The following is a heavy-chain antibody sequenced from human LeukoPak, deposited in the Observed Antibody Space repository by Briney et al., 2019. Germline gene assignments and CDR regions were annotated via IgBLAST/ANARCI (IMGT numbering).Heavy chain of an antibody. J-gene: IGHJ4*02. CDR3: VRVGYCSSSTCRNYFDY. V-gene: IGHV3-21*01. D-gene: IGHD2-2*01. Sequence: GGSLRLSCAASGFPLSGYSMNWVPQAPGKGLEWVSSISGSTNYIYYADSVKGRFTISRDNARNSLYLQMNSLRAEDTAVYYCVRVGYCSSSTCRNYFDYWGQGTLVTVSS. CDR2: ISGSTNYI. CDR1: GFPLSGYS.